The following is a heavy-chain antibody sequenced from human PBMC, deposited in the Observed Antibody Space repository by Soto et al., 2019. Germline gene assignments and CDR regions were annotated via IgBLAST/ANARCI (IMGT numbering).Heavy chain of an antibody. CDR2: IIPILGIA. Sequence: QVQLVQSGAEVKKPGSLVKVSCKASGGTFSSYTISWVRQAPGQGLEWMGRIIPILGIANYAQKFQGRVTITADKSTSTAYMELSSLRSEDTAVYYCARDTYDSSGYPFDYWGQGTLVTVSS. V-gene: IGHV1-69*08. CDR1: GGTFSSYT. D-gene: IGHD3-22*01. CDR3: ARDTYDSSGYPFDY. J-gene: IGHJ4*02.